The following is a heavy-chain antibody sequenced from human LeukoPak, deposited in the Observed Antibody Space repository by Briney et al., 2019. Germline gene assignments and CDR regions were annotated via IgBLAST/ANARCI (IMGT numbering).Heavy chain of an antibody. Sequence: GGSLRLSCAASGFNFSDYYMTWIRQAPGKGLEWVSYISSSTSAIYYADSVKGRFTISRDNTKNSLYLQMNSLRAEDTAMYYCARVASSSWYGGYWGQGTLVTVSS. CDR2: ISSSTSAI. CDR1: GFNFSDYY. J-gene: IGHJ4*02. V-gene: IGHV3-11*01. CDR3: ARVASSSWYGGY. D-gene: IGHD6-13*01.